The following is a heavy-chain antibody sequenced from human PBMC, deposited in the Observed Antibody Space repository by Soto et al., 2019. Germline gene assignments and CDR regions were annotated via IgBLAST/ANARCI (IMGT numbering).Heavy chain of an antibody. V-gene: IGHV4-4*07. CDR2: IYTSGST. CDR3: ARVLSYYDFWSGYYTTQSGMFDT. CDR1: GGSISSYY. Sequence: QVQLQESGPGLVKPSESLSLTCTVSGGSISSYYWSWIRQPAGKGLEWIGRIYTSGSTNYNPSLKSRVTMSVDTSKNQFSLKLSSVTAADTAVYYCARVLSYYDFWSGYYTTQSGMFDTWGQGTLVTVSS. D-gene: IGHD3-3*01. J-gene: IGHJ5*02.